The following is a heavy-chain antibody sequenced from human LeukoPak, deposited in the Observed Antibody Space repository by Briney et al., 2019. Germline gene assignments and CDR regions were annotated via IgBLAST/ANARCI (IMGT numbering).Heavy chain of an antibody. D-gene: IGHD4-23*01. CDR2: IYPGDSDT. Sequence: GESLKISCKGSGYSFTSYWIGWVRQMPGKGLEWMGIIYPGDSDTRYSPSFQGQVTISADKSISTAYLQWSSLKASDTAMYYCARGVLLRYGGNPGGPNSRYFDLWGRGTLVTVSS. CDR1: GYSFTSYW. J-gene: IGHJ2*01. V-gene: IGHV5-51*01. CDR3: ARGVLLRYGGNPGGPNSRYFDL.